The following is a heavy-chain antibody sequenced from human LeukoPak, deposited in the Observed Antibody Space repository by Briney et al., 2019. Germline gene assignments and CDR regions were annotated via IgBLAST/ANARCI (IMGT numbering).Heavy chain of an antibody. Sequence: GSLRLSCVASGFTFSNYWMHWVRQPPGKGLEWIGEINHSGSTNYNPSLKSRVTISVDTSKNQFSLKLSSVTAADTAVYYCARAPKRLYGDYKPNFDYWGQGTLVTVSS. J-gene: IGHJ4*02. CDR1: GFTFSNYW. V-gene: IGHV4-34*01. CDR3: ARAPKRLYGDYKPNFDY. CDR2: INHSGST. D-gene: IGHD4-17*01.